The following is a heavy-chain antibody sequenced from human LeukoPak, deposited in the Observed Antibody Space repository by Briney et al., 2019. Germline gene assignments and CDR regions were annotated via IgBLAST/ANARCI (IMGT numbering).Heavy chain of an antibody. CDR2: IYSSGKS. Sequence: SETLSLTCTVSGGSISSGSYYWSWIRQPAGKELEWIGRIYSSGKSNYHPSLKSRVSISLDTSKNQFSLKLSSVTAADTAVYYCARARYSSSWYGYYFDYWGQGTLVTVSS. V-gene: IGHV4-61*02. J-gene: IGHJ4*02. D-gene: IGHD6-13*01. CDR1: GGSISSGSYY. CDR3: ARARYSSSWYGYYFDY.